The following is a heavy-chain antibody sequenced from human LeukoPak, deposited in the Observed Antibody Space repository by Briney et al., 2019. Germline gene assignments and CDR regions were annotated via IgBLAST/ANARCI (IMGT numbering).Heavy chain of an antibody. D-gene: IGHD3-22*01. CDR3: ARGNHYYDSSGYYRAPYNWFDP. Sequence: SETLSLTCAVSGYSISSGYYWGWIRQPPGKGLEWIGSIYHSGSTYYNPSLKSRVTISVDTSKNQFSLKLSSVTAADTAAYYCARGNHYYDSSGYYRAPYNWFDPWGQGTLVTVSS. CDR2: IYHSGST. CDR1: GYSISSGYY. J-gene: IGHJ5*02. V-gene: IGHV4-38-2*01.